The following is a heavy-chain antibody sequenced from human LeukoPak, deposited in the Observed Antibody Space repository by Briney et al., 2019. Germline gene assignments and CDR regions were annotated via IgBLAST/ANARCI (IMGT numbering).Heavy chain of an antibody. CDR2: IYYSGST. J-gene: IGHJ4*02. D-gene: IGHD2-2*01. CDR1: GGSISSSSYY. CDR3: ARGPIVVVPAAMDY. V-gene: IGHV4-39*07. Sequence: SETLSLTCTVSGGSISSSSYYWGWIRQPPGKGLEWIGSIYYSGSTYYNPSLKSRVTISVDTSKNQFSLKLSSVTAADTAVYYCARGPIVVVPAAMDYWGQGTLVTVSS.